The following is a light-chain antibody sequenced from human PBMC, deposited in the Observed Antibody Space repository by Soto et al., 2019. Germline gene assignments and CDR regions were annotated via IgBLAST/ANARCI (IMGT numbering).Light chain of an antibody. V-gene: IGLV2-11*01. CDR1: SSDVGGNNF. J-gene: IGLJ1*01. CDR2: DVS. CDR3: CSYAGSYTHV. Sequence: QSALTQPRSVSGSPGQSVTVSCTGTSSDVGGNNFVSWYQQHPGKAPKLMIYDVSKRPSGVPDRFSGSKSGNTASLTISGLQAEDEADYYCCSYAGSYTHVFGTGTKLTVL.